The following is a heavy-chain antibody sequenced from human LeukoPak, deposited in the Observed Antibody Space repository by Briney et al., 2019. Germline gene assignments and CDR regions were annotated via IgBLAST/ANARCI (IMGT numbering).Heavy chain of an antibody. V-gene: IGHV1-69*13. CDR2: IIPIFGTA. J-gene: IGHJ4*02. D-gene: IGHD3-22*01. CDR1: GYTFTSYY. Sequence: SVKVSCKASGYTFTSYYMHWVRQAPGQGLEWMGGIIPIFGTANYAQKFQGRVTITADESTSTAYMELSSLRSEDTAVYYCARAPNYYDSKDPAFDYWGQGTLVTVSS. CDR3: ARAPNYYDSKDPAFDY.